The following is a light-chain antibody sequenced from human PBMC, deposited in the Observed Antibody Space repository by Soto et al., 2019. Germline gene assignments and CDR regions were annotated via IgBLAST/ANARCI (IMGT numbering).Light chain of an antibody. J-gene: IGLJ1*01. CDR1: SSDIGGFYY. V-gene: IGLV2-14*01. Sequence: LTQPASVSWSPGQSITISCTGTSSDIGGFYYVSWYQHHPGKDPKLMIYQVSNRPSGVSNRFSGSKSGNTASLTISGLQAEDEADYFCSSYSSSSTFYVFGAGTKVTVL. CDR3: SSYSSSSTFYV. CDR2: QVS.